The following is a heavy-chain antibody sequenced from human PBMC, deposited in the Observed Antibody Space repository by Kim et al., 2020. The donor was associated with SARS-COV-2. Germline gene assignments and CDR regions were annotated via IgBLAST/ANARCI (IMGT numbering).Heavy chain of an antibody. V-gene: IGHV3-13*01. Sequence: GSVKGRFTISRENAKNSLYLQMNSLRAGDTAVYYCARGFLGHGDSDAFDIWGQGTMVTVSS. CDR3: ARGFLGHGDSDAFDI. D-gene: IGHD4-17*01. J-gene: IGHJ3*02.